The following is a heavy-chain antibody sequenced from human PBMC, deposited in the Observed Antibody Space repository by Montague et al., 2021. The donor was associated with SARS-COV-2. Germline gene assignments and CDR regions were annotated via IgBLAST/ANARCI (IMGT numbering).Heavy chain of an antibody. V-gene: IGHV2-70*11. Sequence: PALVKLTQTLTLTCTFSGFSLSTSGMCVSWIRQPPGKALEWLARIDWDDDKYYSTSLKTRLTITKDTFKNQVVLTMTNMDPVDTATYYCARILVAAAGSPFDPWGQGTLVTVSS. J-gene: IGHJ5*02. D-gene: IGHD6-13*01. CDR2: IDWDDDK. CDR1: GFSLSTSGMC. CDR3: ARILVAAAGSPFDP.